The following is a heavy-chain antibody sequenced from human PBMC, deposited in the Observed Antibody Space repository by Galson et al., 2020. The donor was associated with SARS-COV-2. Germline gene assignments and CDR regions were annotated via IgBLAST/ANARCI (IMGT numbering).Heavy chain of an antibody. CDR1: GFTFSSYG. Sequence: GESLKISCAASGFTFSSYGMHWVRPAPGKGLEWVAVISYDGSNKYYADSVKGRFTISRDNSKNTLYLQMNSLRAEDTAVYYCAKPLSGSYFSSFDYWGQGTLVTVSS. D-gene: IGHD1-26*01. CDR2: ISYDGSNK. V-gene: IGHV3-30*18. CDR3: AKPLSGSYFSSFDY. J-gene: IGHJ4*02.